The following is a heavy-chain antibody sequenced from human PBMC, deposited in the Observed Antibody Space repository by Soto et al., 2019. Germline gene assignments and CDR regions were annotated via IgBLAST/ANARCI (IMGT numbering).Heavy chain of an antibody. Sequence: GGSLRLSCAASGFTFSSYGMHWVRQAPGKGLEWVAVISYDGSNKYYADSVKGRFTISRDNSKNTLYLQMNSLRAEDTAVYYCAKDLELVPGDYWGQGTLVTVSS. CDR2: ISYDGSNK. CDR1: GFTFSSYG. J-gene: IGHJ4*02. D-gene: IGHD6-6*01. CDR3: AKDLELVPGDY. V-gene: IGHV3-30*18.